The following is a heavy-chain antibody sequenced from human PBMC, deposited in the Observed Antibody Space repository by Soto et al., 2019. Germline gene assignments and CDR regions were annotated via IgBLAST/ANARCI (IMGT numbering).Heavy chain of an antibody. CDR1: GYTFTDYY. V-gene: IGHV1-69-2*01. Sequence: ASVQVSCKVSGYTFTDYYVHWVQQAPGKGLQWLGLVDPEESETIYGEKFQGRVTITADTSTETAYMELRSLRSEDTGVYYCAYGSGSYLHYFEYWGQGTVVTVSS. D-gene: IGHD3-10*01. CDR2: VDPEESET. J-gene: IGHJ4*02. CDR3: AYGSGSYLHYFEY.